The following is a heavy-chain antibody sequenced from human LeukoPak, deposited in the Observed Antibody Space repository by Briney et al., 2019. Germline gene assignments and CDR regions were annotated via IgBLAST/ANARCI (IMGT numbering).Heavy chain of an antibody. CDR2: INHSGST. CDR3: ARRGYSGYDFN. V-gene: IGHV4-34*01. Sequence: PSETLSLPCAVYGGSCSGYYWSWLRQPPGKGLEWIGEINHSGSTNYNPSLKSRVTISVDTSKNQFSLKLSSVTAADTAVYYCARRGYSGYDFNWGQGTLVTVSS. CDR1: GGSCSGYY. D-gene: IGHD5-12*01. J-gene: IGHJ4*02.